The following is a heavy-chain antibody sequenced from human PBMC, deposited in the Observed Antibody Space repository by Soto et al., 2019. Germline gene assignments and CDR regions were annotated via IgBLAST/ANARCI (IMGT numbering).Heavy chain of an antibody. J-gene: IGHJ4*02. CDR2: ISSGGSYI. V-gene: IGHV3-21*01. Sequence: GGSLRPSCAASGFTFTDFKMIWVRQAPGKGLEWVSFISSGGSYIYYADSVKGRFTISRDNSKNSLYLQMNSLRAADTAVYYCARGHDYWGQGTLVPVSS. CDR3: ARGHDY. CDR1: GFTFTDFK.